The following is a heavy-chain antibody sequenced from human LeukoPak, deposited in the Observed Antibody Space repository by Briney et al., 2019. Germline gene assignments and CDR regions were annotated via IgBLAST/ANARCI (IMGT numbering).Heavy chain of an antibody. V-gene: IGHV4-4*07. J-gene: IGHJ4*02. D-gene: IGHD3-22*01. CDR1: GGSTSSYY. CDR2: IYTSGST. Sequence: SETLSLTCTVSGGSTSSYYWSWIRQPAGKGLEWIGRIYTSGSTNYNPSLKSRVTMSVDTSKNQFSLKLSSVTAADTAVYYCARDYYDSSGYGPQVDYWGQGTLVTVSS. CDR3: ARDYYDSSGYGPQVDY.